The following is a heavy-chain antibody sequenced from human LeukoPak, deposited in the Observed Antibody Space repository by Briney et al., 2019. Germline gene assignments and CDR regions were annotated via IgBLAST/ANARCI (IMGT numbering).Heavy chain of an antibody. CDR2: INPNSGGT. CDR1: GYTFTGYY. D-gene: IGHD2-15*01. V-gene: IGHV1-2*02. Sequence: PRASVKVSCKASGYTFTGYYMHWVRQAPGQGLEWMGWINPNSGGTNYAQRFQGRVTMTRDTSISTAYMELSRLRSDDTAVYYCARDARGYCSGGSCLDDAFDIWGQGTMVTVSS. J-gene: IGHJ3*02. CDR3: ARDARGYCSGGSCLDDAFDI.